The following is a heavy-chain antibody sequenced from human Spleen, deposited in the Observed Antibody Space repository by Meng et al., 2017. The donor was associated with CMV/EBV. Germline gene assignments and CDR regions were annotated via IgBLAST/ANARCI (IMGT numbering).Heavy chain of an antibody. Sequence: SQTLSLTCAISGDSVSSSTAAWNWIRQSPSRGLEWLGRTSYRSTWYNEYALSVKSRMTINPDTSTNQFSLHLNSVTPEDTAVYYCARDDWGCFDYWGQGTLVTVSS. V-gene: IGHV6-1*01. J-gene: IGHJ4*02. CDR1: GDSVSSSTAA. CDR2: TSYRSTWYN. D-gene: IGHD2-8*02. CDR3: ARDDWGCFDY.